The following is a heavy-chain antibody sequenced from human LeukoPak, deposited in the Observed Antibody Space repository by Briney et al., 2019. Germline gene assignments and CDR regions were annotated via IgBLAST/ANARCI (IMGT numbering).Heavy chain of an antibody. CDR3: AKVRDGYIQGAFDI. CDR1: GFTFSSYA. J-gene: IGHJ3*02. Sequence: PGRSLRLSCAASGFTFSSYAMHWVRQAPGKGLEWVAVISYDGSNKYYADSVKGRFTISRDNSKNTLYLQMNSLRAEDTAVYYCAKVRDGYIQGAFDIWGQGTMVTVSS. V-gene: IGHV3-30*04. CDR2: ISYDGSNK. D-gene: IGHD5-24*01.